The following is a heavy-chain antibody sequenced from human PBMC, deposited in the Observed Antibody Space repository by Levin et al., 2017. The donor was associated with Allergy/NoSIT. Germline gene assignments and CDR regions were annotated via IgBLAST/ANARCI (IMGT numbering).Heavy chain of an antibody. CDR2: IKGDGREK. V-gene: IGHV3-7*03. Sequence: SGGSLRLSCAASGFMFSDYWMNWVRQVPGKGLEWVANIKGDGREKFYVDSVKGRFIISRDNDGKTLFLQMNGLRVEDTAVYYCARARSTSFHYYMDVWGKGTAVTVSS. CDR1: GFMFSDYW. CDR3: ARARSTSFHYYMDV. J-gene: IGHJ6*03. D-gene: IGHD6-6*01.